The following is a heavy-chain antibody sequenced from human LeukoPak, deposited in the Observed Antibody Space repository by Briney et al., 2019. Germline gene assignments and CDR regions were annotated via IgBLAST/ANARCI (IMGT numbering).Heavy chain of an antibody. CDR2: VYYSGTT. J-gene: IGHJ2*01. CDR1: GSSISSYY. D-gene: IGHD3-10*01. V-gene: IGHV4-59*01. CDR3: ARLLVRGAIYYFDL. Sequence: SETLSLTCTVSGSSISSYYWSWIRQPPGKGLEWIGYVYYSGTTKYNPSLKSGVIISVDTSKNQFSLELSSVTPADTAVYYCARLLVRGAIYYFDLWGRGALVTVSS.